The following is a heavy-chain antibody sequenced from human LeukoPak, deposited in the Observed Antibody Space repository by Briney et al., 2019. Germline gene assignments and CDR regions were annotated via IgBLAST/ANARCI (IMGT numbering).Heavy chain of an antibody. Sequence: GGSLRLSCAASGFTFSNAWMSWVRQAPGKGLEWVGRIKSKTNGGTIDYAAPVKGRFTISRDDSKNTLYLQMNSLKTEDTAVYYCTTYDYSGSYYYFDYWGQGTLVTVSS. CDR3: TTYDYSGSYYYFDY. D-gene: IGHD1-26*01. J-gene: IGHJ4*02. CDR2: IKSKTNGGTI. CDR1: GFTFSNAW. V-gene: IGHV3-15*01.